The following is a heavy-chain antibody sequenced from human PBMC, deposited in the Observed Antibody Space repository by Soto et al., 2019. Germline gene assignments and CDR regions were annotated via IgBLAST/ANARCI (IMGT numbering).Heavy chain of an antibody. J-gene: IGHJ4*01. D-gene: IGHD2-15*01. CDR3: AKDCSGGSCYPLFDY. CDR1: GFTFSSYA. CDR2: ISGSGGST. Sequence: GGSLRLSCAASGFTFSSYAMSWVRQAPGKGLEWVSAISGSGGSTYYADSVKGRFTISRDNSKNTLYLQMNSLRAEDTAVYYCAKDCSGGSCYPLFDYWRHGTLATVSS. V-gene: IGHV3-23*01.